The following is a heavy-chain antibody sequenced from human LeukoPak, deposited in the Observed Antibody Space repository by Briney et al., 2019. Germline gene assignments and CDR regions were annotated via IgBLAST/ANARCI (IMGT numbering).Heavy chain of an antibody. CDR3: ATSERPYYYYGMDV. D-gene: IGHD6-25*01. Sequence: GGSLRLSCAASGFTFSSYSMNWVRQAPGKGLEWVSSISSSSSYIYYADSVKGRFTISRDNAKNSLYLQMNSLRAEDTAVYYCATSERPYYYYGMDVWGKGTTVTVSS. CDR2: ISSSSSYI. J-gene: IGHJ6*04. V-gene: IGHV3-21*01. CDR1: GFTFSSYS.